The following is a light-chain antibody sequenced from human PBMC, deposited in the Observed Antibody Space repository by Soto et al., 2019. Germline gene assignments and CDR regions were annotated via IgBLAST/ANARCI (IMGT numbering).Light chain of an antibody. Sequence: EVLIPQSPATLSVSPGERLTLSCRASQSVSINLAWYQQRPGQAPRLLIYGASTRDTGIPDRFSGSGSGTEFTLTVSRLQSEDFEVYYCQQYDNWPLTFGGGTKVDIK. CDR3: QQYDNWPLT. J-gene: IGKJ4*01. CDR1: QSVSIN. CDR2: GAS. V-gene: IGKV3-15*01.